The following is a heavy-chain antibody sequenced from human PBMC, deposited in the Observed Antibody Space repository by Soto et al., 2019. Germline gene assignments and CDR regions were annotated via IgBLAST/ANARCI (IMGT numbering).Heavy chain of an antibody. CDR1: GYTFTTSG. Sequence: QVQLVQSGPEVKKPGASVKVSCEASGYTFTTSGISWVRQAPGQGLEWMGGISTYNGDTNSAQKFQGRVTMTADTLTGTVYMDLMSLKSDDTAVYYCARQGSWPYYYYGLDVWGQGTTVTVSS. CDR3: ARQGSWPYYYYGLDV. V-gene: IGHV1-18*01. CDR2: ISTYNGDT. D-gene: IGHD1-26*01. J-gene: IGHJ6*02.